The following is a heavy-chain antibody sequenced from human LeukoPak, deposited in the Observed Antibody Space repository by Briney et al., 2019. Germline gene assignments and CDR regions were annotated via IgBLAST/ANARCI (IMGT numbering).Heavy chain of an antibody. J-gene: IGHJ4*02. D-gene: IGHD2-2*02. CDR1: GGTFSSYA. Sequence: ASVKVSCKASGGTFSSYAISWVRQAPGQGLEWMGGIIPIFGTANYVKKFQGRVTITADKSTSTAYMELSSLRSEDTAVYYCARGYCSSTSCYRYYFDYWGQGTLVTVSS. CDR3: ARGYCSSTSCYRYYFDY. CDR2: IIPIFGTA. V-gene: IGHV1-69*06.